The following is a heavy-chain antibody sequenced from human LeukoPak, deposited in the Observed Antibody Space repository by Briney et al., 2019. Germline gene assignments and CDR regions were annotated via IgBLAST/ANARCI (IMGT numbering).Heavy chain of an antibody. CDR3: ARAEILGYCSSTSCYAKTDAFDI. CDR1: GGSIGSGGYY. CDR2: IYYSGST. Sequence: PSETLSLTCTVSGGSIGSGGYYWSWIRQHPGKGLEWIGYIYYSGSTYYNPSLKSRVTISVDTSKNQFSLKLSSVTAADTAVYYCARAEILGYCSSTSCYAKTDAFDIWGQGTLVTVSS. D-gene: IGHD2-2*01. V-gene: IGHV4-31*03. J-gene: IGHJ3*02.